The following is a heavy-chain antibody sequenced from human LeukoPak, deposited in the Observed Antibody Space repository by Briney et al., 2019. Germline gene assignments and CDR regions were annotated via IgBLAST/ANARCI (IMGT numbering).Heavy chain of an antibody. J-gene: IGHJ4*02. D-gene: IGHD1-26*01. CDR1: GFTFSSYG. CDR3: ARRVGATIDY. V-gene: IGHV3-53*01. CDR2: IYSGGST. Sequence: GGSLRLSCAASGFTFSSYGMSWVRQAPGKGLEWVSVIYSGGSTYYADSVKGRFTISRDNSKNTLYLQMNSLRAEDTAVYYCARRVGATIDYWGQGTLVTVSS.